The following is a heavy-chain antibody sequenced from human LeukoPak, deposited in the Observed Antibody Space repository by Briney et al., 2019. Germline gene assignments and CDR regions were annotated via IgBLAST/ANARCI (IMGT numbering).Heavy chain of an antibody. CDR3: ARGVMTAIFAFDI. D-gene: IGHD2-21*02. Sequence: PSETLSLTCTVPGDSISDYYWSWIRQPARKGLELIGRIYTNGITNYNPSPKSRVTTSVDTSKNQHSLRLSSVTAADTAVYYCARGVMTAIFAFDIWGQGTMVTVSS. CDR2: IYTNGIT. V-gene: IGHV4-4*07. J-gene: IGHJ3*02. CDR1: GDSISDYY.